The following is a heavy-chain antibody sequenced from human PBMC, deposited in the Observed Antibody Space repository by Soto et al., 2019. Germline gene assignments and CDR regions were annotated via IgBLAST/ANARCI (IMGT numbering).Heavy chain of an antibody. CDR1: GGSISSSNW. CDR3: ARDRGIAAADSVGMDV. CDR2: IYHSGST. Sequence: PSETLSLTCAVSGGSISSSNWWSWVRQPPGKGLEWIGEIYHSGSTNYNPSLKSRVTISVDKSKNQFSLKLSPVTAADTAVYYCARDRGIAAADSVGMDVWGQGTTVTVSS. J-gene: IGHJ6*02. V-gene: IGHV4-4*02. D-gene: IGHD6-13*01.